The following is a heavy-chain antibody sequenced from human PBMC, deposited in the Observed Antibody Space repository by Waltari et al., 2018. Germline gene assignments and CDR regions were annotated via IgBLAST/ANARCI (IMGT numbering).Heavy chain of an antibody. J-gene: IGHJ2*01. CDR2: IYYSGST. D-gene: IGHD3-10*01. CDR1: GGSISSGAYY. Sequence: QVQLQESGPGLVKPSQTLSLTCTVSGGSISSGAYYWSWIRQPPGKGLEWIGYIYYSGSTYYNPSLKSRVTISVDTSKNQFSLKLSSVTAADTAVYYCARAGYYGSGSSPPYWYFDLWGRGTLVTVSS. CDR3: ARAGYYGSGSSPPYWYFDL. V-gene: IGHV4-30-4*08.